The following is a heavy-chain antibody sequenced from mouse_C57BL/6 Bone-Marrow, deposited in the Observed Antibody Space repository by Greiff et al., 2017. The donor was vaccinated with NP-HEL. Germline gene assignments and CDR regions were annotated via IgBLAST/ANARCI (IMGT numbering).Heavy chain of an antibody. D-gene: IGHD2-1*01. CDR1: GYTFASYW. Sequence: QVQLQQPGAELVKPGASVKLSCKASGYTFASYWMHWVKQRPGRGLEWIGRIDPNSGGTKYNEKFKGKATFTADTSSNTAYMQLSSLTTEDSAIYYCARWTYGKTDYWGQGTTLTVSS. CDR2: IDPNSGGT. CDR3: ARWTYGKTDY. V-gene: IGHV1-62-3*01. J-gene: IGHJ2*01.